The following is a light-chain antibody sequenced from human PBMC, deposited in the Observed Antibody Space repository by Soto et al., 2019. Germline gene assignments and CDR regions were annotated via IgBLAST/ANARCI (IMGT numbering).Light chain of an antibody. Sequence: DIQMTQSPSTLSASVGDRVTITCRASQSISGWLAWYQQKPGKAPKLLIYRSSTLESGVPSRFSGSGSGTEFTLTITSLQSEDFAVYYCQQYNNWPPWTFGQGTKVDI. CDR1: QSISGW. V-gene: IGKV1-5*03. CDR2: RSS. J-gene: IGKJ1*01. CDR3: QQYNNWPPWT.